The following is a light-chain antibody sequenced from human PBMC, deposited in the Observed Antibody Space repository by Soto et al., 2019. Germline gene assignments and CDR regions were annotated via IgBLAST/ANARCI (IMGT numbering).Light chain of an antibody. CDR2: GAS. CDR1: QSVSNS. CDR3: QQYSSFPFT. Sequence: ESVLTQSPGTLSLSPGERATLSCRASQSVSNSLAWSQQKPGQAPRLLIYGASVRATDIPDRFSGSGSGTDFTLTISRLEPEDFAVYYCQQYSSFPFTFGGGTRVEIK. J-gene: IGKJ4*01. V-gene: IGKV3-20*01.